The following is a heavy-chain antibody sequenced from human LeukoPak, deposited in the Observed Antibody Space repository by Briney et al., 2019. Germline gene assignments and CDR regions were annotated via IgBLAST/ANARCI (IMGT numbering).Heavy chain of an antibody. CDR2: ITSSSSTI. D-gene: IGHD6-19*01. J-gene: IGHJ4*02. V-gene: IGHV3-48*01. CDR1: GFTFSSYS. Sequence: GGSLRLSCAASGFTFSSYSMNWARQAPGKGLEWVSYITSSSSTIYYADSVKGRSTISRDNSKNTLYLQMNSLRAEDTAVYYCAKDPIGGGPVAGTYYWGQGTLVTVSS. CDR3: AKDPIGGGPVAGTYY.